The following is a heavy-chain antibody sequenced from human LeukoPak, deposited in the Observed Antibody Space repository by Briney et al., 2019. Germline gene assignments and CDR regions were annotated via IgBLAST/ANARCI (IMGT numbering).Heavy chain of an antibody. Sequence: KPGGSLRLSCAASGFTFSSYSMNWVRQAPGKGLEWVSSISSSSSYIYYADSVKGRFTISRDNAKNSLYLQMNSLRAEDTAVYYCARYSGSSTSWRSYYYGMDVWGQGTTVTVSS. D-gene: IGHD2-2*01. V-gene: IGHV3-21*01. CDR1: GFTFSSYS. CDR2: ISSSSSYI. CDR3: ARYSGSSTSWRSYYYGMDV. J-gene: IGHJ6*02.